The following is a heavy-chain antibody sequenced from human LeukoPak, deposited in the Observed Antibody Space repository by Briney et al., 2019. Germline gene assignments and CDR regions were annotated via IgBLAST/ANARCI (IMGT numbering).Heavy chain of an antibody. V-gene: IGHV5-51*01. Sequence: GESLKISCKGSEYSFTSYWIGWVRQMPGKGLEWMGIIYPGDSDTRYSPSFQGQVTISADKSISTAYLQWSSLKASDTAMYYCARGAGYSSGWYLDYYGMDVWGQGTTVTVSS. J-gene: IGHJ6*02. CDR2: IYPGDSDT. CDR1: EYSFTSYW. D-gene: IGHD6-19*01. CDR3: ARGAGYSSGWYLDYYGMDV.